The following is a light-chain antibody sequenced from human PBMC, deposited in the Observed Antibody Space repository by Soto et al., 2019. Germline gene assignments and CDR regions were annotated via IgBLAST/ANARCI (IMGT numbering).Light chain of an antibody. CDR1: QSISSW. V-gene: IGKV1-5*01. J-gene: IGKJ2*01. CDR2: DAS. Sequence: DIQMTQSPSTLSASVGDRVTITCRASQSISSWLAWYQQKPGKAPKVLIYDASSLESGVPSRFSGSESGTEFTLTISSLQSEDFALYYCHQYKSWPPGTFGQGTKVDIK. CDR3: HQYKSWPPGT.